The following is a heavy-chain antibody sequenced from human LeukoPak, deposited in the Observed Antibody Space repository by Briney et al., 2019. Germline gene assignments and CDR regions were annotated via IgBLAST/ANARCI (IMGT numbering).Heavy chain of an antibody. CDR1: GFTFSSYW. V-gene: IGHV3-7*01. Sequence: GGSLRLSCAASGFTFSSYWMSWVRQAPGKGLEWVADINQDGSEKYYVDSVKGRFTISRDNAKNSLYLQMNSLRAEDTAVYYCARDSITMVRGVIIGWFDPWGQGTLVTVSS. CDR2: INQDGSEK. D-gene: IGHD3-10*01. CDR3: ARDSITMVRGVIIGWFDP. J-gene: IGHJ5*02.